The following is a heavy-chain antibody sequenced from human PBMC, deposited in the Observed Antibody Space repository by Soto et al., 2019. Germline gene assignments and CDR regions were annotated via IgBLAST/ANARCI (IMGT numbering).Heavy chain of an antibody. CDR3: ARESPKIVLVTDASPDSVP. J-gene: IGHJ5*02. CDR1: GGSISSGDYY. V-gene: IGHV4-30-4*01. D-gene: IGHD2-2*01. Sequence: SETLSLTCTVSGGSISSGDYYWSWIRQPPGKGLEWIGYIYYSGSTYYNPSLKSRVTISVDTSKNQFSLKLSSVTAADTAVYYCARESPKIVLVTDASPDSVPWGQGTLLTVSS. CDR2: IYYSGST.